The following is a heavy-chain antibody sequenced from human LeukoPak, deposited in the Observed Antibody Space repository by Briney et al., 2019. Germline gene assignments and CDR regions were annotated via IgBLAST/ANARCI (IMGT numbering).Heavy chain of an antibody. J-gene: IGHJ4*02. CDR2: IWYDGSNK. CDR3: ARLGAAWSLDY. V-gene: IGHV3-33*01. D-gene: IGHD1-26*01. CDR1: GFTFSSYG. Sequence: RGSLRLSCEASGFTFSSYGMHWVRQAPGKGLEWVAVIWYDGSNKYYADSVKGRFTISRDNSKNTLYLQMNSLRAGDTAAYYCARLGAAWSLDYWGQGTLVTVSS.